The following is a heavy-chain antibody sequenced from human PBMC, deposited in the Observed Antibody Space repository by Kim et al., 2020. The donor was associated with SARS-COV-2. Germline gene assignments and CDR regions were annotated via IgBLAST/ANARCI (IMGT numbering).Heavy chain of an antibody. V-gene: IGHV4-31*02. CDR3: AREAVGPTWFDP. D-gene: IGHD1-26*01. J-gene: IGHJ5*02. CDR2: T. Sequence: TDYNPSLNSRVTISMDMSKNHFSLKLRSVTAADTAIYYCAREAVGPTWFDPLGQGILV.